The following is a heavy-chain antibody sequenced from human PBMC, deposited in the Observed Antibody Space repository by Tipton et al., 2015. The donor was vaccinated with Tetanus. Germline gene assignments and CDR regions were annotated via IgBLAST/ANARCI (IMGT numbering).Heavy chain of an antibody. CDR1: GYSFTSYW. CDR3: ATYNWNDQNTEPPFDY. Sequence: QLVQSGAEVKKPGESLKISCKGSGYSFTSYWIGWVRQMPGKGLEWMGIIYPGDSDTRYSPSFQGQVTISADKSISTAYLQRSSLKASDTAMYYCATYNWNDQNTEPPFDYWGQGTLVTVSS. J-gene: IGHJ4*02. CDR2: IYPGDSDT. D-gene: IGHD1-1*01. V-gene: IGHV5-51*01.